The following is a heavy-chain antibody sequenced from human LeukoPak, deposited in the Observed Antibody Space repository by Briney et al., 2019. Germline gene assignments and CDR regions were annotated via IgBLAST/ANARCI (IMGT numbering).Heavy chain of an antibody. CDR1: GGSFSGYY. D-gene: IGHD5-12*01. CDR2: INHSGST. CDR3: ARGQVEWLRFGIYGP. J-gene: IGHJ5*02. Sequence: PSETLSLTCAVYGGSFSGYYWSWIRQPPGKGLEWIGEINHSGSTNYNPSLKSRVTISVDTSKNLFSLKLSSVTAADTAVYYCARGQVEWLRFGIYGPWGQGTLVTVSS. V-gene: IGHV4-34*01.